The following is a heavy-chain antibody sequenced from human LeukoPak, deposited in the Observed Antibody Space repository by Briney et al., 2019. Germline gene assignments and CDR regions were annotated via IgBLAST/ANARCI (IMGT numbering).Heavy chain of an antibody. Sequence: GGSLTLSCAVSGFTLSTFTMQWVRHAPGGALEWGSYISLRATYIYCAHSVKGRFPNSRDDAKKSLSLDMNRLRADDTAVYYCATWDDYGDCVVFAYWGQGTLVTVSS. CDR2: ISLRATYI. CDR3: ATWDDYGDCVVFAY. CDR1: GFTLSTFT. V-gene: IGHV3-21*01. J-gene: IGHJ4*02. D-gene: IGHD4-17*01.